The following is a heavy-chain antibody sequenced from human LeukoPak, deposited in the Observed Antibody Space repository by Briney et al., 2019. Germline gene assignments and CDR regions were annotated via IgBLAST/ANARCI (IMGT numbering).Heavy chain of an antibody. CDR1: GFTVSSNY. CDR2: IYSGGST. Sequence: DPGGSLRLSCAASGFTVSSNYMSWVRQAPGKGLEWVSIIYSGGSTYYADSVKGRFTISRDNSKNTLYLQMNSLRAEDTAVYYCARDGSGYSQYYYGMDVWGRGTTVTVSS. CDR3: ARDGSGYSQYYYGMDV. D-gene: IGHD3-22*01. J-gene: IGHJ6*02. V-gene: IGHV3-53*01.